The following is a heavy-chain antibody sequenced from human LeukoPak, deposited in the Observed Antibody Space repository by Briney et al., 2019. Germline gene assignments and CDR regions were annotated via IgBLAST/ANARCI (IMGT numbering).Heavy chain of an antibody. CDR1: GFTFSSYG. D-gene: IGHD6-13*01. J-gene: IGHJ4*02. CDR3: AKDKYSSSWTALYYFDY. V-gene: IGHV3-30*18. Sequence: PGRSLRLSCAASGFTFSSYGMHWVRQAPGKGLEWVAVISYDGSNKYYADSVKGRFTISRDNSKNTLYLQMNSLRAEDTAVYYCAKDKYSSSWTALYYFDYWGQGTLVTVSS. CDR2: ISYDGSNK.